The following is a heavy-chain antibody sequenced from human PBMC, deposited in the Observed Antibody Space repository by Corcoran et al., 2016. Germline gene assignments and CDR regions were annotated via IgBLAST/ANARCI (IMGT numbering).Heavy chain of an antibody. CDR2: IYYSGST. J-gene: IGHJ4*02. CDR3: ARAPSRDIVPHFDY. CDR1: GGSISSYY. V-gene: IGHV4-59*01. D-gene: IGHD2-8*01. Sequence: QVQLQESGPGLVKPSETLSLTCTVSGGSISSYYWSWIRQPPGKGLEWIGYIYYSGSTNYNPSLKSRVTISVDTSKNQFSLKLSSVTAADTAVYYCARAPSRDIVPHFDYWGQGTLVTVSS.